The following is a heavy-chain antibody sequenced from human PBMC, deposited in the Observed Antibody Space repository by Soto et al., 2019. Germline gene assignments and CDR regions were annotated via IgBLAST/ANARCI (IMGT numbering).Heavy chain of an antibody. V-gene: IGHV4-59*08. Sequence: PSETLSLTCTVSGGSISSYYWSWIRQPPGKELEWIGYIYYSASTNYSPSLKSRVTISVDTSKNQFSLNLSSVTAADTAVYYCARHLPYCGGDCYSLDYWGQGTLVTVSS. J-gene: IGHJ4*02. D-gene: IGHD2-21*02. CDR2: IYYSAST. CDR3: ARHLPYCGGDCYSLDY. CDR1: GGSISSYY.